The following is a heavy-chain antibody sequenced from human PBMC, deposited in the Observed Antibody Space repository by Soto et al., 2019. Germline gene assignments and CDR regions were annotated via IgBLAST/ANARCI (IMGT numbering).Heavy chain of an antibody. V-gene: IGHV3-21*01. D-gene: IGHD3-10*01. Sequence: ESGGGLVKXXGXLXXSXAXXXXXXXSSXXXXXXXXXXXGLEWXSXXXXSSSYIYQPDSLKXRFTISRDNAXXSXXLEMSSLRAEDTAVYYCARDLGELYTIWGQGTLVSVSS. CDR2: XXXSSSYI. J-gene: IGHJ4*02. CDR1: XXXXXSSX. CDR3: ARDLGELYTI.